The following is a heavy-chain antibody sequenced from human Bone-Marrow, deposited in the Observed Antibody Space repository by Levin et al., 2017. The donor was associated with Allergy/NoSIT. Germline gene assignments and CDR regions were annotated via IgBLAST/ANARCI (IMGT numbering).Heavy chain of an antibody. Sequence: PGGSLRLSCAASGFTFSTYEMNWVRQAPGKGLEWVSSISTSGNTIYYADSVKGRFTVSRDNSKNSLYLEMNSLRAEDTAIYYCARESTVTNRNRFDPWGQGTLVTVSS. D-gene: IGHD4-17*01. CDR1: GFTFSTYE. J-gene: IGHJ5*02. CDR2: ISTSGNTI. V-gene: IGHV3-48*03. CDR3: ARESTVTNRNRFDP.